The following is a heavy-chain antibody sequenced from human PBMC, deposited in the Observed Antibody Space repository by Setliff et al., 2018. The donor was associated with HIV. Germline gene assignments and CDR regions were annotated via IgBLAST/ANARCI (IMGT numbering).Heavy chain of an antibody. CDR1: GYTFSTYG. D-gene: IGHD4-17*01. CDR3: ARGQYGDELFDY. Sequence: ASVKVSCKASGYTFSTYGISWVRQAPGQGLEWMGWISAYNGNTNYAQKLQGRVTVTTDTSTSTAYMELRSLRSDDTAVYYCARGQYGDELFDYWGQGTLVTVSS. CDR2: ISAYNGNT. J-gene: IGHJ4*02. V-gene: IGHV1-18*01.